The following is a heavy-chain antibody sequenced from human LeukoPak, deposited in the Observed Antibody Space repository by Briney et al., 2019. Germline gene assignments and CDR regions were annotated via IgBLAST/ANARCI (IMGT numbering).Heavy chain of an antibody. CDR1: GGSFSGYY. D-gene: IGHD4-17*01. CDR3: ARVRLYGDYVNAFDI. Sequence: SETLSLTCAVYGGSFSGYYWSWIRQPPGKGLEWIGEINHSGSTNYNPPLKSRVTISVDTSKNQFSPKPSSVTAADTAVYYCARVRLYGDYVNAFDIWGQGTMVTVSS. V-gene: IGHV4-34*01. CDR2: INHSGST. J-gene: IGHJ3*02.